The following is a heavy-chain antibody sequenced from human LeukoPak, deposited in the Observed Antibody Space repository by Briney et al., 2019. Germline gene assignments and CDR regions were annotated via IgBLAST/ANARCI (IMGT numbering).Heavy chain of an antibody. Sequence: SETLSLTCTVSGGSINNYYWNWIRQPPGKGLEWIGSIYYSGSTYYNPSLKSRVTISVDTSKNQFSLKLSSVTAADTAVYYCARHVLAADRITMVRGDTFDYWGQGTLVTVSS. CDR2: IYYSGST. D-gene: IGHD3-10*01. V-gene: IGHV4-39*01. CDR1: GGSINNYY. CDR3: ARHVLAADRITMVRGDTFDY. J-gene: IGHJ4*02.